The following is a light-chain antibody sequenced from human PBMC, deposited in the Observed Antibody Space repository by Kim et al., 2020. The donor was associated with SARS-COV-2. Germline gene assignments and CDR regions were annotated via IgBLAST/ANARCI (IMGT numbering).Light chain of an antibody. CDR3: QQYNNWPPLT. J-gene: IGKJ4*01. V-gene: IGKV3-15*01. CDR1: QSVSSN. Sequence: EIVMTQSPATLSVSPGERATLSCRASQSVSSNLAWYQQKPGQAPRLLIYGASTRSTGIPARFSGSGSETEFTLTISSLQSEDFAVYYCQQYNNWPPLTFGEETKVHIK. CDR2: GAS.